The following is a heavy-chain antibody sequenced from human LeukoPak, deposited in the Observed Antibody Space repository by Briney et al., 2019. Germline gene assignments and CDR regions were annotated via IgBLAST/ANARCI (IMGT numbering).Heavy chain of an antibody. D-gene: IGHD5/OR15-5a*01. CDR3: VRDIGFFYVDYYGMDV. J-gene: IGHJ6*02. Sequence: GGSLRLSCAASGFTFSSYWMSWVRQAPGKGLEWVANIKQDGSEKYYVDSVKGRFTISRDNAKNSLYLQMNSLRAEDTAVYYCVRDIGFFYVDYYGMDVWGQGTTVTVSS. CDR1: GFTFSSYW. V-gene: IGHV3-7*01. CDR2: IKQDGSEK.